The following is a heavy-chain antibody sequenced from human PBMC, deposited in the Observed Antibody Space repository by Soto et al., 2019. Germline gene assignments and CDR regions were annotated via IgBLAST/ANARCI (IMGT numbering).Heavy chain of an antibody. CDR2: ISSSGSNI. Sequence: QVQLVESGGGLVKPGGSLRLSCAASGFTFSDYYMSWIRQAPGKGLEWVSYISSSGSNIYYADSVTGRFTIPRDNAKNSLYMQMNSLRDEDTAVYYCASTLQWSGYDLGNAFDIWGQGTMVTVSS. CDR3: ASTLQWSGYDLGNAFDI. V-gene: IGHV3-11*01. CDR1: GFTFSDYY. J-gene: IGHJ3*02. D-gene: IGHD5-12*01.